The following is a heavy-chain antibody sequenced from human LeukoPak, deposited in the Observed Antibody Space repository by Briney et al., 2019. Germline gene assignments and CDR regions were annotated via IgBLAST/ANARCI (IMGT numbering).Heavy chain of an antibody. J-gene: IGHJ4*02. CDR2: MYYDGTS. Sequence: SETLSLTCTVSGGSVSSGGYYWNWIRQPPGKGLECLGYMYYDGTSNYNPSLKSRVTISIDSSNNQFSLRLSSVTAADTAVYYCARGRDNYGSGDSWGQGILVTVSS. V-gene: IGHV4-61*08. D-gene: IGHD3-10*01. CDR1: GGSVSSGGYY. CDR3: ARGRDNYGSGDS.